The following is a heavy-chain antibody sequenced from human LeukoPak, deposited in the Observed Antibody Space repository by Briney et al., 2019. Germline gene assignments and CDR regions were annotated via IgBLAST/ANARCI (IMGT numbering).Heavy chain of an antibody. CDR1: SGSFRTYY. Sequence: PSETLSLTCTVSSGSFRTYYWSWIRQPPGKGLEWIGYIFYNEGTSYNPSPKSRVTMSVDTSKNQFSLKLSSVTAADTAVYYCARDRTHCSSTSCLNWFDPWGQGTLVTVSS. D-gene: IGHD2-2*01. CDR2: IFYNEGT. J-gene: IGHJ5*02. CDR3: ARDRTHCSSTSCLNWFDP. V-gene: IGHV4-59*12.